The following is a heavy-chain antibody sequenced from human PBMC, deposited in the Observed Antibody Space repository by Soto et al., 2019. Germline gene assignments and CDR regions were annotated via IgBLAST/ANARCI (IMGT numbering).Heavy chain of an antibody. V-gene: IGHV1-18*01. CDR2: ISAYNGNT. Sequence: QVQLVQSGAEVKKPGASVKVSCKASGYTFTIYGISWVRQAPGQGLEWMGWISAYNGNTNYAQTRQGRVTITTEASTSTAYMGLRSLRSDHTAVYYCATILIVVVSAAFAYCCQGTLVTVSS. J-gene: IGHJ4*02. CDR1: GYTFTIYG. CDR3: ATILIVVVSAAFAY. D-gene: IGHD2-2*01.